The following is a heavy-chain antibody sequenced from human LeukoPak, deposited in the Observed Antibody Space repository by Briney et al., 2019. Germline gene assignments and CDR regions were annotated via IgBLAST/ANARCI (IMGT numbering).Heavy chain of an antibody. CDR1: GFTFSSYA. Sequence: GRSLRLSCAASGFTFSSYAMHWVRQAPGKGLEWVAVISYDGSNKYYADSVKGRFTISRDNSKNTLYLQMNSLRAEDTVVYYCARDLDVVVVATYGFDYWDQGTLVTVSS. CDR3: ARDLDVVVVATYGFDY. V-gene: IGHV3-30*04. CDR2: ISYDGSNK. J-gene: IGHJ4*02. D-gene: IGHD2-15*01.